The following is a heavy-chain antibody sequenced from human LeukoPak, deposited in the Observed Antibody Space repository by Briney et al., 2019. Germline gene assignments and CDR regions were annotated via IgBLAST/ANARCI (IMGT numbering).Heavy chain of an antibody. J-gene: IGHJ6*03. Sequence: SETLSLTCTVSGGSISNYYWTWMRQSPGKGLEWIGYIYNTGTTNYNPSLESRVTISIDTSKNQFSLKLSSVTAADTAVYYCARDPGRRYCSSTSCPRGYYYYYYMDVWGKGTTVTVSS. V-gene: IGHV4-59*12. CDR1: GGSISNYY. CDR3: ARDPGRRYCSSTSCPRGYYYYYYMDV. CDR2: IYNTGTT. D-gene: IGHD2-2*01.